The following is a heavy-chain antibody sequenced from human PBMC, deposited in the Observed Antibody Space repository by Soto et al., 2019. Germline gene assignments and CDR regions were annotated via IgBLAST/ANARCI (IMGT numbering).Heavy chain of an antibody. V-gene: IGHV1-18*01. CDR2: ISTYNGNT. D-gene: IGHD3-3*01. CDR3: ARSSYYDFWSGPELFDP. CDR1: GYTFTSYG. J-gene: IGHJ5*02. Sequence: ASVTVSCKASGYTFTSYGISWVRQAPGQGLEWMGWISTYNGNTNYAQKLQGRVTMTTDTSTSTAYMGLRSLRSDDTAVYYCARSSYYDFWSGPELFDPWGQGTLVTVSS.